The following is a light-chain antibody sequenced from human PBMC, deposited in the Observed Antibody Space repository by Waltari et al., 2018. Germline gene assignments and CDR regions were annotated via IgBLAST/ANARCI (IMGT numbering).Light chain of an antibody. V-gene: IGLV2-23*01. CDR2: EGS. CDR1: SSDIGNYNL. J-gene: IGLJ3*02. CDR3: CSYAGTRGVV. Sequence: QSALTQPASVSGSPGQSITISCTGTSSDIGNYNLVSWYQQHPGKAPKLMLYEGSKRPSGVSNRFSGSKSGNTASLTISGLQAEDEADYYCCSYAGTRGVVFGGGTKLTVL.